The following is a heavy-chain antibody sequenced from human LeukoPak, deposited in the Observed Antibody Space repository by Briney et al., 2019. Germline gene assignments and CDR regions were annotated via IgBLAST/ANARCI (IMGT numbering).Heavy chain of an antibody. J-gene: IGHJ4*02. CDR1: GYTFTSYD. CDR2: MNPNSGNT. Sequence: ASVKVSCKASGYTFTSYDINWVRQATGQGLEWMGWMNPNSGNTGYAQKFQGRVTMTRNTSISTAYMELSSLRSEDTAVYYCARGKRAGVKAVAGVGYYFDYWGQGTLVTVSS. V-gene: IGHV1-8*01. CDR3: ARGKRAGVKAVAGVGYYFDY. D-gene: IGHD6-19*01.